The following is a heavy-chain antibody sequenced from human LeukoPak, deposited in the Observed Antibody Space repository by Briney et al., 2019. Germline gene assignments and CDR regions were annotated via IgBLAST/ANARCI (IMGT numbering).Heavy chain of an antibody. CDR3: ARDSPIKNTYDFWSGSSSTGFDP. CDR1: GGSISSGSYY. J-gene: IGHJ5*02. D-gene: IGHD3-3*01. CDR2: IYTSGST. Sequence: SETLSLTCTVSGGSISSGSYYWSWIRQPAGKGLEWIGRIYTSGSTNYNPSLKSRVTISVDTSKNQFSLKLSSVTAADTAVYYCARDSPIKNTYDFWSGSSSTGFDPWGQGTLVTVSS. V-gene: IGHV4-61*02.